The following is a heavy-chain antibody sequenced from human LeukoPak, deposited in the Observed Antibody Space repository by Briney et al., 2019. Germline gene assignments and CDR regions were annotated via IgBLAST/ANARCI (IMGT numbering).Heavy chain of an antibody. J-gene: IGHJ5*02. CDR2: ITISGQTK. Sequence: GGSLRLSCAASGFAFSTYEMSWVRQAPGKGLEWIADITISGQTKNYADSVKGRFTISRDNAMSSLYLQMNSLRVEDTGVFYCARGDPHADPWGQGTLVTVSS. CDR1: GFAFSTYE. V-gene: IGHV3-48*03. CDR3: ARGDPHADP.